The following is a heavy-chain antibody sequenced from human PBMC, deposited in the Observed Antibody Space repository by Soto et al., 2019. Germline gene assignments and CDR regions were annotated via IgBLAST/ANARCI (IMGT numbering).Heavy chain of an antibody. Sequence: ASVKVSCKASGYTFTGYYMHWVRQAPGQGLEWMGWINPNSGGTNYAQKFQGWVTMTRDTSISTAYMELSRLRSDDTAVYYCARDANGSGSIGGYYYYYMDVWGKGTTVTVSS. D-gene: IGHD3-10*01. J-gene: IGHJ6*03. CDR3: ARDANGSGSIGGYYYYYMDV. V-gene: IGHV1-2*04. CDR2: INPNSGGT. CDR1: GYTFTGYY.